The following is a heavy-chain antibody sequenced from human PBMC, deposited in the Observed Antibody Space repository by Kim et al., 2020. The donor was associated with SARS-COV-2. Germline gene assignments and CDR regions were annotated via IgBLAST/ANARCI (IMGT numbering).Heavy chain of an antibody. CDR2: IYYSGST. V-gene: IGHV4-61*01. D-gene: IGHD6-13*01. J-gene: IGHJ6*02. Sequence: SETLSLTCTVSGGSVSSGSYYWSWIRQPPGKGLEWIGYIYYSGSTNYNPSLKSRVTISVDTSKNQFSLKLSSVTAADTAVYYCARDPPKGSWYSGNGMDVWGQGTTVTVSS. CDR1: GGSVSSGSYY. CDR3: ARDPPKGSWYSGNGMDV.